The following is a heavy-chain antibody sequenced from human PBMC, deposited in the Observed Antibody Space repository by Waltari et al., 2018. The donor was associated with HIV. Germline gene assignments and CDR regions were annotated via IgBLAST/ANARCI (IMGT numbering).Heavy chain of an antibody. D-gene: IGHD1-1*01. Sequence: EVRLVESGGGLVQPGGSLRLSCAVSGFNFNNYWMTWVRQAPGKGLEWVANIKQDGSQKQYVDSAKGRLTISRDNAKNSVFLQMNDLREDDTATYYCTKGTTHDNWGQGTLVTVSS. V-gene: IGHV3-7*01. CDR1: GFNFNNYW. J-gene: IGHJ4*02. CDR2: IKQDGSQK. CDR3: TKGTTHDN.